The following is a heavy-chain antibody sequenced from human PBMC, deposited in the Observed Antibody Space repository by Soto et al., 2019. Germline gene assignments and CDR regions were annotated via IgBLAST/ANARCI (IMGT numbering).Heavy chain of an antibody. CDR3: ARDPPRGYYDSPFFDY. J-gene: IGHJ4*01. Sequence: GASVKVSCKDSAYTFTSYGISWVRQAPGQGLEWMGWISAHNGYTNYAQKLQGRVTMTTDTSTSTAYMELRSLTSDDTAIYYCARDPPRGYYDSPFFDYWGHGTLVTVSS. CDR1: AYTFTSYG. V-gene: IGHV1-18*01. D-gene: IGHD3-22*01. CDR2: ISAHNGYT.